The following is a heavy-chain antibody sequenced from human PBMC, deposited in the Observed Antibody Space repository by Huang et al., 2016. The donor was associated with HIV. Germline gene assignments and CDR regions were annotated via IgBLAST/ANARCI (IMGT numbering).Heavy chain of an antibody. V-gene: IGHV3-30*18. CDR3: AKDREDSAYQLDY. Sequence: QVQLVESGGGVVQPGRSLRLSRAASGFTFSNYGVHWVRQVPGKGLEWVAAISYDGSYQYYSDSVKGRFTIARDDSQNTLYLQMSSLRAEDTAVYFCAKDREDSAYQLDYWGQGTRVTVSS. J-gene: IGHJ4*02. CDR1: GFTFSNYG. D-gene: IGHD5-12*01. CDR2: ISYDGSYQ.